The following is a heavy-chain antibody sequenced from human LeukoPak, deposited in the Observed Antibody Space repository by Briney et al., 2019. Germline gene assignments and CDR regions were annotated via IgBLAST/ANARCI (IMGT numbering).Heavy chain of an antibody. J-gene: IGHJ6*03. V-gene: IGHV1-2*02. CDR1: GYTFTGYY. CDR2: INPNSGGT. D-gene: IGHD3-3*01. CDR3: ARDQGDFWSGYYPALYYYYYYMDV. Sequence: ASVKVSCKSSGYTFTGYYMHWVRQAPGQGLEWMGWINPNSGGTNYAQKFQGRVTMTRDTSISTAYMELSRLRSDDTAVYYCARDQGDFWSGYYPALYYYYYYMDVWGKGTTVTVSS.